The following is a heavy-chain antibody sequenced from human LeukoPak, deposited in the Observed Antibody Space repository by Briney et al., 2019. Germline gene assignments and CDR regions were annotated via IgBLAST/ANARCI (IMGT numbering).Heavy chain of an antibody. D-gene: IGHD3-16*01. CDR1: GFTFSTYS. V-gene: IGHV3-74*01. CDR2: INSDGSTT. J-gene: IGHJ3*02. Sequence: GGSLRLSCAASGFTFSTYSMNWVRQAPGKGLVWVSRINSDGSTTYADSVKGRFTISRDNAEKTLYLQLNSLRAEDTAVYYCARGKDGVWALDIWGQGTLVTVSS. CDR3: ARGKDGVWALDI.